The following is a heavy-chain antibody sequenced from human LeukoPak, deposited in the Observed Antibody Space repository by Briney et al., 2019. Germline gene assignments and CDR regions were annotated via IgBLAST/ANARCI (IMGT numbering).Heavy chain of an antibody. CDR3: ARGGVRGVPNFDY. CDR1: GGSISSGDYY. CDR2: IYYSGST. J-gene: IGHJ4*02. D-gene: IGHD3-10*01. V-gene: IGHV4-30-4*01. Sequence: PSETLSLTCTVSGGSISSGDYYWSWIRQPPGKGLEWIGYIYYSGSTYYNPSLKSRVTISVDTSKNQFSLKLSSVTAADTAVYYCARGGVRGVPNFDYWGQGTLVTVSS.